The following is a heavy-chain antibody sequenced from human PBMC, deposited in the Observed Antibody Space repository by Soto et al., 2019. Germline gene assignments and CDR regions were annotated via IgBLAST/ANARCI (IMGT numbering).Heavy chain of an antibody. CDR1: GYTFTSYG. V-gene: IGHV1-18*04. CDR3: ARDHSSHYYDSSGYYY. D-gene: IGHD3-22*01. CDR2: ISAYNGNT. Sequence: QVQLVQSGAEVKKPGASVKVSCKASGYTFTSYGISWVRQAPGQGLEWMGWISAYNGNTNYAQKLQGRVTMTTDTSTSPAYMELRSLRSDDTAVYYCARDHSSHYYDSSGYYYWGQGTLVTVSS. J-gene: IGHJ4*02.